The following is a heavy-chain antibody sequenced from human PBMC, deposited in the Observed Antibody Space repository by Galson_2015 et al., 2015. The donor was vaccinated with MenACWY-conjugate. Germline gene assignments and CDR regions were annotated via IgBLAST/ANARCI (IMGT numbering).Heavy chain of an antibody. D-gene: IGHD4-17*01. J-gene: IGHJ4*02. V-gene: IGHV3-23*01. CDR2: ITGSGSST. Sequence: SLRLSCAASGFTFSSYAMSWVRQAPGKGLEWVSAITGSGSSTYYADSVKGRFTISRDNSKNTLYLQMNSLRAEDTAVYYCAKDPYGVYYFDYWGQGTLVTVSS. CDR3: AKDPYGVYYFDY. CDR1: GFTFSSYA.